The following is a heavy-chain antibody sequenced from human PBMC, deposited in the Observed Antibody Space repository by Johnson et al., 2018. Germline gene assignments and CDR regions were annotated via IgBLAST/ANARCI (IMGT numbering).Heavy chain of an antibody. D-gene: IGHD1-26*01. V-gene: IGHV3-74*01. CDR1: GFTFSSYW. J-gene: IGHJ6*02. Sequence: VQLVQSGGGLVQPGGSLRLSCAASGFTFSSYWMHWVRQAPGKGLVWVSRINSDGSSTSYEDSVKGRFTISRDNAKNSLYLQMNSLRAEDTAVYYCARDLSSGSYSVIYYYYYGMDVWGQGTTVTVSS. CDR2: INSDGSST. CDR3: ARDLSSGSYSVIYYYYYGMDV.